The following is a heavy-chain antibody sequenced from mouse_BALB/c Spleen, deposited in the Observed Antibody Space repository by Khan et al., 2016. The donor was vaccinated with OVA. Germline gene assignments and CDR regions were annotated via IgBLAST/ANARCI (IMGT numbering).Heavy chain of an antibody. CDR2: VSTGGHYT. CDR3: ARLAYFYGGEGFAY. Sequence: EVELVESGGDVVKPGGSLKLSCAASGFTFSTYGMSWVRQTPDKRLEWVATVSTGGHYTYYPDTVKGRFTISRDNAKDTLYLQMSSLKSENTAMFYCARLAYFYGGEGFAYWGQGTLVTVSA. J-gene: IGHJ3*01. D-gene: IGHD1-1*02. CDR1: GFTFSTYG. V-gene: IGHV5-6*01.